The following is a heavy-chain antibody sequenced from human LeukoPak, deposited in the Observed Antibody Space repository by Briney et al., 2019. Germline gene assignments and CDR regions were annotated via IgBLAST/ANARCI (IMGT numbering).Heavy chain of an antibody. CDR1: GFTFSSYS. D-gene: IGHD3-22*01. J-gene: IGHJ4*02. V-gene: IGHV3-21*01. CDR3: ARVQTWFKKQPVDY. Sequence: GGSLRLSCAASGFTFSSYSMNWVRQAPGKGLEWVSSISSSSSYIYYADSVKGRFTISRDNAKNSLYLQMNSLRAEDTAVYYCARVQTWFKKQPVDYWGQGTLVTVSS. CDR2: ISSSSSYI.